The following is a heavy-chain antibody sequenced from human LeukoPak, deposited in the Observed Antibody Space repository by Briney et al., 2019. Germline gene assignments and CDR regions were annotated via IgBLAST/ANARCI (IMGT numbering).Heavy chain of an antibody. J-gene: IGHJ4*02. D-gene: IGHD2-21*02. V-gene: IGHV4-38-2*02. CDR1: GYSISSGYY. CDR3: ARGHSSVVTAIPYYFDF. Sequence: SETLSLTCTVSGYSISSGYYWGWIRQPPGKGLEWIGSIYHSGSTYYNPSLKSRVTISVDTSKNQFSLKLSSVTAADMAVYYCARGHSSVVTAIPYYFDFWGQGTLVTVSS. CDR2: IYHSGST.